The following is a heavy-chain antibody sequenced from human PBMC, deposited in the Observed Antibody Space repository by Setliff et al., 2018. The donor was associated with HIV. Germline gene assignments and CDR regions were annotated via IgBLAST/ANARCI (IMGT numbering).Heavy chain of an antibody. CDR2: INQDGSEK. J-gene: IGHJ6*02. Sequence: GGSLRLSCAASGFTFSDYWMSWVRQAPGKGLGWVANINQDGSEKNYVDSVKGRFTISRDNAKNSLYLQMDSLRVEDTTVYYCTRKLAPGHGMDVWGQGTTVTVSS. D-gene: IGHD3-3*02. CDR3: TRKLAPGHGMDV. CDR1: GFTFSDYW. V-gene: IGHV3-7*01.